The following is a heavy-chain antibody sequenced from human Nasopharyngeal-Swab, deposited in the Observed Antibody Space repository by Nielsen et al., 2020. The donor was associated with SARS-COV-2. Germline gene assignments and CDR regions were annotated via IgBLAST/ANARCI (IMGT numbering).Heavy chain of an antibody. V-gene: IGHV4-38-2*02. D-gene: IGHD5-18*01. CDR3: AREGYSYGNNWFDP. CDR1: GYPNSSGYY. J-gene: IGHJ5*02. Sequence: SDTLSLTCTVSGYPNSSGYYWGWIRQPPGKGLEWIGSIYHSGSTYYNPSLKSRVTISVDTSKNQFSLKLSSVTAADTAVYYCAREGYSYGNNWFDPWGQGTLVTVSS. CDR2: IYHSGST.